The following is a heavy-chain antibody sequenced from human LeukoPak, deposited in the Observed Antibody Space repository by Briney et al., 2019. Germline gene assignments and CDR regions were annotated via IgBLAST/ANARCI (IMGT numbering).Heavy chain of an antibody. CDR2: ISGSGGST. CDR3: ASGGNSRPHYCYYGMDV. CDR1: GFTFSSYA. J-gene: IGHJ6*02. Sequence: GGSLRLSCAASGFTFSSYAMSWVRQAPGKGLEWVSAISGSGGSTYYADSVKGRFTISRDNSKNTLYLQMNSLRAEDTAVYYCASGGNSRPHYCYYGMDVWGQGTTVTVSS. V-gene: IGHV3-23*01. D-gene: IGHD4-23*01.